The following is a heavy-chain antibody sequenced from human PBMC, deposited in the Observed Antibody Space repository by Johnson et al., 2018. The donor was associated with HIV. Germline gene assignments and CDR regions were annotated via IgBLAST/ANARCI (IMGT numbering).Heavy chain of an antibody. Sequence: QVQLVESGGGVVQPGGSLRLSCAASGFTFSSYGMHWVRQAPGKGLEWVAVISYDGSNKYYADSVKGRFTISRDTSKNTLYLQMNSLRAEDTAVYYCARDRRITIFGSGRAVQSNDAFDIWGQGTMVTVSS. CDR1: GFTFSSYG. CDR2: ISYDGSNK. V-gene: IGHV3-30*19. D-gene: IGHD3-3*01. CDR3: ARDRRITIFGSGRAVQSNDAFDI. J-gene: IGHJ3*02.